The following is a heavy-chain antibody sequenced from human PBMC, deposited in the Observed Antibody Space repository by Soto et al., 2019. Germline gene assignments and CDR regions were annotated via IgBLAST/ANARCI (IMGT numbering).Heavy chain of an antibody. CDR1: GGTFSSYA. V-gene: IGHV1-69*13. CDR3: AYITGTTSPFDY. Sequence: SVKVSCKASGGTFSSYAVSWVRQAPGQGLEWMGGIIPIFGTANYAQRFQGRVTITADESTSTAYMELSSLRSEDTAVYYCAYITGTTSPFDYWGQGTLVTVSS. D-gene: IGHD1-7*01. J-gene: IGHJ4*02. CDR2: IIPIFGTA.